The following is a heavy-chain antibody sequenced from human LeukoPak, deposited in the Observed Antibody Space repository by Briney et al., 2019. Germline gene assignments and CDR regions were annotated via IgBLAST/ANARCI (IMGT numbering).Heavy chain of an antibody. Sequence: PGRSLRLSCAASGFPFSKYGMHWVRQAPGKRLEWVAVISYDGSNQYYTDSVKGRFIISRDNSENTLYLRMNCLRAEDTAVYYCANLYGGLYDYWGEGTQVSVSP. D-gene: IGHD4-17*01. J-gene: IGHJ4*03. V-gene: IGHV3-30*18. CDR3: ANLYGGLYDY. CDR1: GFPFSKYG. CDR2: ISYDGSNQ.